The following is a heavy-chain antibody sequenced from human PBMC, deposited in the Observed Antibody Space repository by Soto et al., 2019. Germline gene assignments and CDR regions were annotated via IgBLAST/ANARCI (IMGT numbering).Heavy chain of an antibody. D-gene: IGHD3-3*01. CDR2: MDPRNGNT. V-gene: IGHV1-8*01. J-gene: IGHJ6*02. CDR1: GYSFSNFD. CDR3: ARDLGDFRSTSGAFLYVMDV. Sequence: GASVKVSCKASGYSFSNFDINWVRQAPGQGLEWVGWMDPRNGNTGYAEKFQGRVTLTGNTAISTAYMELSSLRSEDTAVYYCARDLGDFRSTSGAFLYVMDVWGQGTTVTVSS.